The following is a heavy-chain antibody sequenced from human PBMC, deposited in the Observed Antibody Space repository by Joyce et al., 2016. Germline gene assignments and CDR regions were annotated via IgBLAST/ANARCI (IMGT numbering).Heavy chain of an antibody. CDR2: VFSDGET. J-gene: IGHJ4*02. CDR3: ARDMGPPTYHYFDR. D-gene: IGHD3-10*01. V-gene: IGHV3-53*01. CDR1: GISVSTNF. Sequence: EVQLVESGGGLIRPGGSLRLSCAASGISVSTNFMTWVRQAPGKGLDWVALVFSDGETHYADSVKGRCSISRDNSKNALYLQMDNVRTEDTAVYYCARDMGPPTYHYFDRWGRGTLVTVSS.